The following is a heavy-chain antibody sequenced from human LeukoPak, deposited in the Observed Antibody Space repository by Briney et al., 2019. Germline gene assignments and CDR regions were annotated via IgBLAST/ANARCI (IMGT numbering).Heavy chain of an antibody. J-gene: IGHJ4*02. V-gene: IGHV1-69*04. CDR2: IIPILGIA. CDR3: ATEGSSSWYRPFDY. D-gene: IGHD6-13*01. Sequence: SVKVSCKASGGSFSNYAITWVRQAPGQGLEWMGRIIPILGIANYAQKFQGRVTITADKSTSTAYMELSSLRSEDTAVYYCATEGSSSWYRPFDYWGQGTLVTVSS. CDR1: GGSFSNYA.